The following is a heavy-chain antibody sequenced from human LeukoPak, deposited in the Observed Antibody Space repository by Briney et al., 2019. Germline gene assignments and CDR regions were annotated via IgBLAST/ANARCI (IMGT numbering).Heavy chain of an antibody. CDR3: ARPYYYGSRNYYNWYSDL. CDR1: GDSINNYY. D-gene: IGHD3-10*01. Sequence: PSETLSLTCTVSGDSINNYYRSWIRQPPGKGLEYIGYIYYSGSTNYNPSLKSRVTMSVDTSKNQFSLKLSSVTVADTAVYYCARPYYYGSRNYYNWYSDLWGRGTLVTVSS. CDR2: IYYSGST. J-gene: IGHJ2*01. V-gene: IGHV4-59*01.